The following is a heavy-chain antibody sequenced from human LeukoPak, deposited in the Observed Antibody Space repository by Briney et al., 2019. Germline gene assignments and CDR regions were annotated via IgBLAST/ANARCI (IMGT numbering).Heavy chain of an antibody. V-gene: IGHV4-39*02. J-gene: IGHJ4*02. CDR2: IYYSGST. Sequence: PSETLSLTCTVSGGSISSSSYYWGWIRQPPGKGLEWIGSIYYSGSTYYNPSLKSRVTISVDTSKNQFSLKLSSVTAADTAVYYCAREGTLLWFGELLLVGPYFDYRGQGTLVTVSS. CDR3: AREGTLLWFGELLLVGPYFDY. CDR1: GGSISSSSYY. D-gene: IGHD3-10*01.